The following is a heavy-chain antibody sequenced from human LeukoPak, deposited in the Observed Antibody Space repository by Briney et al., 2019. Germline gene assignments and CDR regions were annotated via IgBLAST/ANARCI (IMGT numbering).Heavy chain of an antibody. J-gene: IGHJ4*02. CDR1: GFIFNNYA. V-gene: IGHV3-23*01. CDR2: LSGSGGRT. Sequence: GGSLRLSCAASGFIFNNYAMSWVRQAPGKGLEWVSALSGSGGRTYYADSVKGRFTISRDNSKNTLYLQMNSLRAEDTAVYYCAKQVVVADGYFDYWGQGTLVTVSS. CDR3: AKQVVVADGYFDY. D-gene: IGHD2-15*01.